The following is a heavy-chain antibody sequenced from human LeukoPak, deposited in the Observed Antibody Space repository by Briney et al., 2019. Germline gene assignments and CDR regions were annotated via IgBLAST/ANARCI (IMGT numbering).Heavy chain of an antibody. CDR1: GFTFSGSA. Sequence: GGSLRLSCAASGFTFSGSAIHWVRQSSGKGREWVGQIDKKDKGYATATAYAASVKGRFTISRDDSINTAYLQMKSLKTEDTALYYCTRDSGTYNWFDPWGQGTLVTVSS. J-gene: IGHJ5*02. D-gene: IGHD1-26*01. V-gene: IGHV3-73*01. CDR3: TRDSGTYNWFDP. CDR2: IDKKDKGYATAT.